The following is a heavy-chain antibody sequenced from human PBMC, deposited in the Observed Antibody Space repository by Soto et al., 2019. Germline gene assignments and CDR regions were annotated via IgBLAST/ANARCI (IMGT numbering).Heavy chain of an antibody. CDR2: ISTYNGNT. D-gene: IGHD5-12*01. V-gene: IGHV1-18*01. CDR3: ARDSGTRNFDH. J-gene: IGHJ4*02. Sequence: QVQLVQSGAEVKKPGASVKVSCKASGYTFTSYGLSWVRQAPGQGLEWMGWISTYNGNTNNAQRFQGRVTMTTDTSTGTAYMELRSLRSDDTAVYYCARDSGTRNFDHWGQGTLVTVSS. CDR1: GYTFTSYG.